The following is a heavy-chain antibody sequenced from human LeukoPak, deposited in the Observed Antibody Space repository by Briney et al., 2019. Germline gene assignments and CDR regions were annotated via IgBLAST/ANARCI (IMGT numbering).Heavy chain of an antibody. CDR1: GGSFSGYY. J-gene: IGHJ4*02. CDR2: INHSGST. Sequence: SETLSLTCAVYGGSFSGYYWSWIRQPPGKGLEWIGEINHSGSTNYNPSLKSRVTISGDTSKNQLSLQLSSVTAAGTAVYYCARGRGSSTKHNTAYWGQGTLVTVSS. CDR3: ARGRGSSTKHNTAY. V-gene: IGHV4-34*01. D-gene: IGHD2-2*01.